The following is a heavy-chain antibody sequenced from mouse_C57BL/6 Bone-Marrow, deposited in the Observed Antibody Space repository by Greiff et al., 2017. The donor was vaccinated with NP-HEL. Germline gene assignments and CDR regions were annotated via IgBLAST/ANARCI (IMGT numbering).Heavy chain of an antibody. V-gene: IGHV5-12*01. CDR3: AGDSLYYYAMDY. CDR2: ISNGGGST. D-gene: IGHD2-13*01. CDR1: GFTFSDYY. J-gene: IGHJ4*01. Sequence: EVMLVESGGGLVQPGGSLKLSCAASGFTFSDYYMYWVRQTPEKRLEWVAYISNGGGSTYYPDTVKGRFTISRDNAKNTLYLQMSRLKSEDTAMYYCAGDSLYYYAMDYWGQGTSVTVSS.